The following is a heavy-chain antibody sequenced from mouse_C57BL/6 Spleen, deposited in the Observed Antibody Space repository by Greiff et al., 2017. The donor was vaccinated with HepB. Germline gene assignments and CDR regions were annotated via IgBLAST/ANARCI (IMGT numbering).Heavy chain of an antibody. CDR3: AREGGTTVVATPFAY. J-gene: IGHJ3*01. CDR1: GYTFTSYW. Sequence: QVQLQQPGTELVKPGASVKLSCKASGYTFTSYWMHWVKQRPGQGLEWIGNINPSNGGTNYNEKFKSKATLTVDKSSSTAYMQLSSLTSEDSAVYYCAREGGTTVVATPFAYWGQGTLVTVSA. D-gene: IGHD1-1*01. CDR2: INPSNGGT. V-gene: IGHV1-53*01.